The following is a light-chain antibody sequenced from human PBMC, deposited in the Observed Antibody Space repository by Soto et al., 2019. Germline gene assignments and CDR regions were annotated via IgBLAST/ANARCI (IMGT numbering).Light chain of an antibody. CDR1: QSFSSS. CDR3: QQYNNWPFT. J-gene: IGKJ4*01. Sequence: EIVMTQSPATLSVSPGERATLSCRASQSFSSSLAWYQQKPGQAPRLLIYDTSARATGIPARFSVSGSGTEFTLTLISLQSEDFAVYYCQQYNNWPFTFGGGTKVEI. CDR2: DTS. V-gene: IGKV3-15*01.